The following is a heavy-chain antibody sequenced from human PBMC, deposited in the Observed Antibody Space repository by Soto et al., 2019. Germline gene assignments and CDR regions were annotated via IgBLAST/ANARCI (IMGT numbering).Heavy chain of an antibody. CDR2: IYHSGST. Sequence: ETLSLTCAVSGGSISSSNWWSWVRQPPGKGLEWIGEIYHSGSTNYNPSLKSRVTISVDKSKNQFSLKLSSVTAADTAVYYCARASVVDTAMALIKFDYWGQGTLVTVSS. CDR1: GGSISSSNW. D-gene: IGHD5-18*01. J-gene: IGHJ4*02. V-gene: IGHV4-4*02. CDR3: ARASVVDTAMALIKFDY.